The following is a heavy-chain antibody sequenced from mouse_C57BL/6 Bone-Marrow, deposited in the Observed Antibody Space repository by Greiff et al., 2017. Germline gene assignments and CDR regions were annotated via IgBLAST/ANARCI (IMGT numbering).Heavy chain of an antibody. CDR3: ASSEYFDY. CDR2: IYPDSGGT. V-gene: IGHV1-55*01. CDR1: GYTFTSYC. J-gene: IGHJ2*01. D-gene: IGHD3-1*01. Sequence: VQLQQPGAELVKPGASVKLSCKASGYTFTSYCMPWVKQRPGQGLEWIGDIYPDSGGTKYTEKFQSKATMTVDTSSSTAYLQLSSLTSEDTAVYYCASSEYFDYWGQGTTLTVSS.